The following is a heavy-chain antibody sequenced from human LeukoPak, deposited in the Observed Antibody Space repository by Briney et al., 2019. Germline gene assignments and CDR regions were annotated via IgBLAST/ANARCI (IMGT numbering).Heavy chain of an antibody. CDR3: AKDLVIGYYYDSSGYRDF. V-gene: IGHV3-23*01. CDR2: ISGSGGST. Sequence: GGSLRLSCAASGFSFRSYAMSWVRRAPGKGLEWVSGISGSGGSTYYADSVKGRFTISRDNSKNILFLQMNSLRAGDTAVYYCAKDLVIGYYYDSSGYRDFWGQGALVTVSS. J-gene: IGHJ4*02. CDR1: GFSFRSYA. D-gene: IGHD3-22*01.